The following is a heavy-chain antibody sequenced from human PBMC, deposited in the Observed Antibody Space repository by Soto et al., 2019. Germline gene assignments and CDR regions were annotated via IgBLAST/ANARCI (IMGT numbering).Heavy chain of an antibody. Sequence: QVQLQESGPGLVKPSETLSLTCTVSGGSISSYFWTWIRQPPGRGLGWIGYLYYSGSTNYNPSLKNRVTISVDTSKNQFSLKLSSVTAADTAVYYCARAGRRYSSAWYEDYWGPGTLVTVSS. J-gene: IGHJ4*02. D-gene: IGHD6-19*01. CDR2: LYYSGST. CDR1: GGSISSYF. CDR3: ARAGRRYSSAWYEDY. V-gene: IGHV4-59*01.